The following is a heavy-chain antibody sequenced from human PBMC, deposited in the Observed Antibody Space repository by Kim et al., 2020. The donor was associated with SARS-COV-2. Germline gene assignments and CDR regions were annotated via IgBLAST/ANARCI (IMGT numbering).Heavy chain of an antibody. CDR3: ARDSANNGYYYDY. Sequence: SQTLSLTCAISGDSVSSNSVGWNWIRQSPSRGLEWLGRTYYRSKWYRKYAVSVESRITINPDTSKNQFSLQLNSVTPEDTAFYYCARDSANNGYYYDYWGQGALVTVSS. D-gene: IGHD3-22*01. CDR2: TYYRSKWYR. V-gene: IGHV6-1*01. CDR1: GDSVSSNSVG. J-gene: IGHJ4*02.